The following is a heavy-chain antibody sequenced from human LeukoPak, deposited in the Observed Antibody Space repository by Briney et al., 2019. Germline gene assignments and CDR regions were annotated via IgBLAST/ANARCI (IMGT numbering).Heavy chain of an antibody. Sequence: GGSLRLSCAASGFSFSSYAMNWVRQAPGKGLEWVSSITSSSDYIYYADSVKGRFTISRDNAKNLLYLQMNSLRAEDTAVYYCAKSSGNAMDYWGQGTLVTVSS. CDR1: GFSFSSYA. CDR2: ITSSSDYI. CDR3: AKSSGNAMDY. D-gene: IGHD3-10*01. J-gene: IGHJ4*02. V-gene: IGHV3-21*01.